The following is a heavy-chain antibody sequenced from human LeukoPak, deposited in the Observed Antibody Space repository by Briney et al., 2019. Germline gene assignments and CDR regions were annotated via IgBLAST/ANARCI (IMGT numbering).Heavy chain of an antibody. D-gene: IGHD2-15*01. Sequence: GGSLRLSCAASGFTFSNRAMSWVRQAPGKGLQWVSVISGSGRTTEYADSVKGRFTISRDNSKNTLSLQMNSLRVEDTAIYYCAKNVVVKRYFDYWGQGTLITVSS. CDR1: GFTFSNRA. CDR2: ISGSGRTT. CDR3: AKNVVVKRYFDY. J-gene: IGHJ4*02. V-gene: IGHV3-23*01.